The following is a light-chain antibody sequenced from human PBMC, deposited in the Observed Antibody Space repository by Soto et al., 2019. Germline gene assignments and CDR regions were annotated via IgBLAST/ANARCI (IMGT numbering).Light chain of an antibody. V-gene: IGKV3-20*01. CDR3: HQYHSPPQT. Sequence: EIVLMQSPGTLSLSPGERATLSCMATQTMTRAYVAWYQQKPGQAPRLLIYAASYMANGISDKFSGSGSGTDFSLNISRLEPEDSAVYYCHQYHSPPQTFGQGTKVASK. J-gene: IGKJ2*01. CDR2: AAS. CDR1: QTMTRAY.